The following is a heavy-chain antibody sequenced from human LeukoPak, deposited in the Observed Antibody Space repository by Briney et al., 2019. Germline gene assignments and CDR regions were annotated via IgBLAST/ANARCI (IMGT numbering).Heavy chain of an antibody. V-gene: IGHV3-73*01. CDR2: IRSKANSYAT. J-gene: IGHJ6*02. D-gene: IGHD3-3*01. Sequence: PGGSLRLSCAASGFTFSGSAMHWVRQASGKGLEWVGRIRSKANSYATAYAASVRGRFTISRDDSKNTAYLQMNSLKTEDTAVYYCTRPNAPDFGVVKDVWGQGTTVTVSS. CDR3: TRPNAPDFGVVKDV. CDR1: GFTFSGSA.